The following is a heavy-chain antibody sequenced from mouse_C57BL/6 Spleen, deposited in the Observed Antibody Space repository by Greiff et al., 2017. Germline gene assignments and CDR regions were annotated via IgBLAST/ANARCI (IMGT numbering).Heavy chain of an antibody. CDR2: IDPSDSYT. CDR3: ARTPYYYGSSYVFAY. Sequence: VKQSCKASGYTFTSYWMQWVKQRPGQGLEWIGEIDPSDSYTNYNQKFKGKATLTVDTSSSTAYMQLSSLTSEDSAVYYCARTPYYYGSSYVFAYWGQGTLVTVSA. V-gene: IGHV1-50*01. J-gene: IGHJ3*01. D-gene: IGHD1-1*01. CDR1: GYTFTSYW.